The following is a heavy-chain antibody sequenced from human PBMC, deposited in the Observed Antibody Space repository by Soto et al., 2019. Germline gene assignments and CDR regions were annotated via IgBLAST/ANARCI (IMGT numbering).Heavy chain of an antibody. V-gene: IGHV3-74*01. CDR3: AKVCYDLGYYYYHMDV. J-gene: IGHJ6*03. CDR2: INSDGSST. D-gene: IGHD3-3*01. Sequence: SLRLSCAASGFTFSSYWMHWVRQAPGKGLVWVSRINSDGSSTSYADSVKGRFTISRDNAKNTLYLQMNSLRAEDTAVYYCAKVCYDLGYYYYHMDVWGKGTTVTVSS. CDR1: GFTFSSYW.